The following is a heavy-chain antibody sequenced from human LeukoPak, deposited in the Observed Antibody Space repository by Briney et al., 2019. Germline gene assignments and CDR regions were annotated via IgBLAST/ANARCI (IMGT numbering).Heavy chain of an antibody. D-gene: IGHD3-10*01. J-gene: IGHJ6*02. CDR2: ISSSGTNT. CDR3: AKGSPLDLGAGQSYYYGMGV. CDR1: GFTFSSYA. Sequence: GGSLILSCVASGFTFSSYAMSWVRQAPGKGLEWVSGISSSGTNTYYADSVKGRSTISRDNSKHTLFLHMSSLRAEDTAVYYCAKGSPLDLGAGQSYYYGMGVWGQGTTVTVSS. V-gene: IGHV3-23*01.